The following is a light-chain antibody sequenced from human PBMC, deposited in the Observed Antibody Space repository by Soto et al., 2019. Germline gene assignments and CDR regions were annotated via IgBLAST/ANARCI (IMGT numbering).Light chain of an antibody. V-gene: IGKV3-20*01. CDR3: QQYGSSFTWT. CDR2: GAS. J-gene: IGKJ1*01. CDR1: QSVSSSY. Sequence: EIVLTQSPGTLSLSPGERATLSCRASQSVSSSYLAWYQQKPGQAPRHLIYGASSRATGIPDRFSGSGSGTDFTLTISRLEPEDFAVYYCQQYGSSFTWTFGQGTKVEIK.